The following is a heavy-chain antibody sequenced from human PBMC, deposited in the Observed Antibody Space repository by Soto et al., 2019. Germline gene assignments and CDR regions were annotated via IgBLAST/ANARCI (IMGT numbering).Heavy chain of an antibody. Sequence: PGESLKISCKGSGYSFTSYWISWVRQMPGKGLEWMGRIDPSDSYTNYSPSFQGHVTISADKSISTAYLQWSSLKASDTAMYYCARQGYCSRTSCPRDYYYGMDVWGQGTKVTVSS. CDR1: GYSFTSYW. CDR2: IDPSDSYT. D-gene: IGHD2-2*01. CDR3: ARQGYCSRTSCPRDYYYGMDV. V-gene: IGHV5-10-1*01. J-gene: IGHJ6*02.